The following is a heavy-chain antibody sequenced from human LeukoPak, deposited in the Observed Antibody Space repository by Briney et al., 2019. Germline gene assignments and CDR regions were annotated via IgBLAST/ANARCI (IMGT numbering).Heavy chain of an antibody. CDR3: ARPLMYYFGSETYYWFDP. V-gene: IGHV3-66*04. CDR1: EFSVGSNY. J-gene: IGHJ5*02. Sequence: TGGTLRLSCAASEFSVGSNYMTWVRQAPGKGLEWVSLIYSGGSTYYADSVKGRFTISRDNSKNTLYLQMNSLRAEDTAVYYCARPLMYYFGSETYYWFDPWGQGTLVTVSS. D-gene: IGHD3-10*01. CDR2: IYSGGST.